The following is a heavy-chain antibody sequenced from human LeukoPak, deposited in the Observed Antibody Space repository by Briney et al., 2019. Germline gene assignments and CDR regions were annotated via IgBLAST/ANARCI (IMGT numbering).Heavy chain of an antibody. J-gene: IGHJ3*02. CDR2: ISAYNGNT. CDR3: ARVKYYYDSSGLRDAFDI. V-gene: IGHV1-18*01. D-gene: IGHD3-22*01. CDR1: GYTFTSYG. Sequence: GASVRVSCTASGYTFTSYGISWVRQAPGQGLEWMGWISAYNGNTNYAQTLQGRVTMTTDTSTSTAYMELRSLRSDDTAVYYCARVKYYYDSSGLRDAFDIWGQGTMVTVSS.